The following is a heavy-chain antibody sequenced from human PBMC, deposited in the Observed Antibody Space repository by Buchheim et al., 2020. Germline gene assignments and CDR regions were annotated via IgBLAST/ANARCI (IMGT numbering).Heavy chain of an antibody. CDR1: GFTFSSYG. D-gene: IGHD6-13*01. CDR3: ARTGYSSSWYVFDY. Sequence: VQLLESGGGVVQPGRSLRLSCAASGFTFSSYGMHWVRQAPGKGLEWVAVIWYDGSNKYYADSVKGRFTISRDNSKNTLYLQMNSLRAEDTAVYYCARTGYSSSWYVFDYWGQGTL. J-gene: IGHJ4*02. CDR2: IWYDGSNK. V-gene: IGHV3-33*01.